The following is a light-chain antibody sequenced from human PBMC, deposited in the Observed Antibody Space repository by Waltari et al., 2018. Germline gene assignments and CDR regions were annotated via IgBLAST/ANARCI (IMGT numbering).Light chain of an antibody. J-gene: IGKJ2*01. CDR3: QQSYSTPYT. CDR1: QSISSY. Sequence: CRSSQSISSYLNWYQQKPGKAPKLLIYAASSLQSGVPSRFSGSGSGTDFTLTISSLQPEDFATYYCQQSYSTPYTFGQGTKLEIK. CDR2: AAS. V-gene: IGKV1-39*01.